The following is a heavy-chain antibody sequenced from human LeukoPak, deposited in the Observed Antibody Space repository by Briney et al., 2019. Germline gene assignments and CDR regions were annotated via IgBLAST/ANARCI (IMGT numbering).Heavy chain of an antibody. V-gene: IGHV1-69*05. Sequence: EASVKVSCKASGGTFSSYAISWVRQAPGQGLEWMGGIIPIFGTANYAQKFQGRVTITTDESTSTAYMELSSLRSEDTAVYYCARVLVAVAGRTDYWGQGTLVTVSS. CDR2: IIPIFGTA. CDR1: GGTFSSYA. J-gene: IGHJ4*02. CDR3: ARVLVAVAGRTDY. D-gene: IGHD6-19*01.